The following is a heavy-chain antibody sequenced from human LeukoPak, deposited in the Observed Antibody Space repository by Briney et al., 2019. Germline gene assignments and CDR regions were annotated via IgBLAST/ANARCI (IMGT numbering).Heavy chain of an antibody. CDR3: ARNFDY. V-gene: IGHV4-59*12. Sequence: SETLSLTCTVSRGFISHYYWSWVRQPPGKGLEWIGEISHSGYTGYNPSLKSRVTISMDKSENQFSLKLDSVTAADTAVYYCARNFDYWGQGTLVTVSS. CDR1: RGFISHYY. J-gene: IGHJ4*02. CDR2: ISHSGYT.